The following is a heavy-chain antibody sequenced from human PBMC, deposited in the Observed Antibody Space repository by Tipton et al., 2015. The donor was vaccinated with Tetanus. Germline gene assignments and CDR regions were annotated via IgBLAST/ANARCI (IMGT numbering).Heavy chain of an antibody. CDR2: IKSKTDGGTT. CDR3: ARGQLPDDYYYYYAMDV. CDR1: GFTFSNAW. Sequence: SLRLSCAASGFTFSNAWMNWVRQAPGKGLEWVGHIKSKTDGGTTDYAAPVKGRFTISRDDSKNTLYLQMNSLRAGDTAVYYCARGQLPDDYYYYYAMDVWGQGTTVTVSS. V-gene: IGHV3-15*01. D-gene: IGHD5-18*01. J-gene: IGHJ6*02.